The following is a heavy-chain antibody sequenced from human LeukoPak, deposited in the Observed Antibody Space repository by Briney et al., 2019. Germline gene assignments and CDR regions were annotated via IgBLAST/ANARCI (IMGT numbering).Heavy chain of an antibody. Sequence: GRSLRLSRAASGLSVSTDFMIWVRQAPGKGLEWVTSIYSNGRTYYADSVKGRFTNSSDTSKNTLNLQMKSLRLEDMAVYYCATRGFWGQGTLVTVSS. V-gene: IGHV3-53*01. CDR2: IYSNGRT. J-gene: IGHJ4*02. CDR1: GLSVSTDF. CDR3: ATRGF.